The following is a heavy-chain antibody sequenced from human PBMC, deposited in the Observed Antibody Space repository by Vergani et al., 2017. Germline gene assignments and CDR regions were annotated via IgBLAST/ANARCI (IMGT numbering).Heavy chain of an antibody. Sequence: QVQLVASGGGLVRPGGALRLSCAASGFIFSDYYMTWIRQTPGKGLEWLGHISDGGETKMYAESLKGRFTVSRNNTKKLLILQMKTLKVDDTATYYCGRRQSPASLMDKPNDIWGQGTLVTVSS. J-gene: IGHJ4*02. D-gene: IGHD1-1*01. CDR3: GRRQSPASLMDKPNDI. CDR2: ISDGGETK. CDR1: GFIFSDYY. V-gene: IGHV3-11*01.